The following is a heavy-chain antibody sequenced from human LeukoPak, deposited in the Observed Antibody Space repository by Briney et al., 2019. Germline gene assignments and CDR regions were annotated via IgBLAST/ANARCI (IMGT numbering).Heavy chain of an antibody. CDR2: IRTKAYGGTT. CDR1: GFTFGDYA. J-gene: IGHJ4*02. Sequence: GGSLRLSCTASGFTFGDYAMGWVRQAPGKGLEWVGFIRTKAYGGTTEYAASVKGRFTISRDDSKSIVYLQMNSLKTEDTAVYYCARELSGSYYDFDYWGQGTLVTVSS. CDR3: ARELSGSYYDFDY. D-gene: IGHD1-26*01. V-gene: IGHV3-49*04.